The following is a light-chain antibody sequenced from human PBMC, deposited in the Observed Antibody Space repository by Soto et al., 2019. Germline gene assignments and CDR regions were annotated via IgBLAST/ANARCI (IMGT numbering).Light chain of an antibody. CDR2: HND. Sequence: QSVLTQPPSASGTPGQSVTVSCSGSGSNIGGNTVNWYQQVPGTAPKLLIYHNDRRPSGVPDRFSGSKSGTSASPAISGLQSADEADYYCAVWDDSLNGPVFGGGTKVTVL. CDR3: AVWDDSLNGPV. J-gene: IGLJ3*02. CDR1: GSNIGGNT. V-gene: IGLV1-44*01.